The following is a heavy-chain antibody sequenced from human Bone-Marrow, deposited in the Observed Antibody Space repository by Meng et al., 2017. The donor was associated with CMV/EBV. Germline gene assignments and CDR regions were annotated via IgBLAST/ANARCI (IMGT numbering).Heavy chain of an antibody. CDR2: IYWNDDK. V-gene: IGHV2-5*01. CDR1: GFSLSTSGVG. Sequence: SGPTLVKPTQTLTLTCTFSGFSLSTSGVGVGWIRQPPGKALEWLALIYWNDDKRYSPSLKSRLTITKDTSKNQVVLTMTNMDPVDTATYYCAHSAYYDFLSGYYKNWFDPWGQGTLVTVSS. J-gene: IGHJ5*02. D-gene: IGHD3-3*01. CDR3: AHSAYYDFLSGYYKNWFDP.